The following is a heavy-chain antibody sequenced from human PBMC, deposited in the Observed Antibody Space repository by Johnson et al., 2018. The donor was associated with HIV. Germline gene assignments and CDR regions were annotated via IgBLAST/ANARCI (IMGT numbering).Heavy chain of an antibody. D-gene: IGHD6-13*01. V-gene: IGHV3-74*01. J-gene: IGHJ3*02. CDR1: GFTFSSYW. CDR2: IHNDGSST. Sequence: VQLVESGGGVVQSGGSLRLSCAASGFTFSSYWMHWVRQAPGKGLVWVSRIHNDGSSTTYADSVKGRFTISRDNAKNTLYLQMSRLRAEVTAVYYCARERIGYSSSGDVFDIWCLGTKVTVSS. CDR3: ARERIGYSSSGDVFDI.